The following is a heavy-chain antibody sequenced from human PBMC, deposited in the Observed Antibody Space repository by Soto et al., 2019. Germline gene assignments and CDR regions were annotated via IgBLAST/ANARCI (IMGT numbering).Heavy chain of an antibody. J-gene: IGHJ5*02. CDR1: GCSISSGDYY. D-gene: IGHD4-17*01. CDR2: IYYSGST. Sequence: SETLSHTCTFSGCSISSGDYYWSWIRQPPGKGLEWIGYIYYSGSTYYNPSLKSRVTISVDTSKNQFSLKLSSVTAADTAVYYCAREREGYGGNSEYNWFDPWGQGTLVTVSS. V-gene: IGHV4-30-4*01. CDR3: AREREGYGGNSEYNWFDP.